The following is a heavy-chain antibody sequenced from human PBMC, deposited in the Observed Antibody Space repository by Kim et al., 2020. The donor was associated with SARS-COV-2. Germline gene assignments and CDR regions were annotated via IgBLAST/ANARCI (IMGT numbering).Heavy chain of an antibody. J-gene: IGHJ5*02. CDR1: GYTFDTYA. D-gene: IGHD3-10*01. CDR2: INGGNGNT. Sequence: ASVKVSCKASGYTFDTYALYWVRQAPGQRLEWMGWINGGNGNTRYSQTFQGRVTITRDTSATTAYMELSSLTSKDTAVYYCAREGSGSYNWLDPCGQGTLVTVST. V-gene: IGHV1-3*01. CDR3: AREGSGSYNWLDP.